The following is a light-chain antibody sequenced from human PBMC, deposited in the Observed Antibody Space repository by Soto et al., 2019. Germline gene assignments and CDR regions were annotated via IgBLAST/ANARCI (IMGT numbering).Light chain of an antibody. CDR1: SGDIGAYDH. J-gene: IGLJ3*02. CDR3: SSSTHSNTVV. V-gene: IGLV2-14*03. Sequence: QSVLTQPASVSGSPGQSVILSCSGTSGDIGAYDHVAWFQQHPGEVPKLLLRDVTNWPSGVSGRFSGSKSGNTAYLTISGLRPEDEADYYCSSSTHSNTVVFGGGTKLTVL. CDR2: DVT.